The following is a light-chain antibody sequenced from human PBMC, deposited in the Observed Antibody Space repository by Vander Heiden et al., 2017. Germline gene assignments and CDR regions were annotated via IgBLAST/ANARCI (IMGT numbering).Light chain of an antibody. CDR1: ALPRQY. V-gene: IGLV3-25*03. CDR2: KDS. J-gene: IGLJ1*01. CDR3: RSADSSSTYEV. Sequence: SYELTHPPSVSVSPGQTARITCSGGALPRQYAFWYQQKPAPAPVLVIYKDSERPSGIADRCSCSSSGTTVTLTTSGVQAEDEADDYCRSADSSSTYEVFGTGTKVTVL.